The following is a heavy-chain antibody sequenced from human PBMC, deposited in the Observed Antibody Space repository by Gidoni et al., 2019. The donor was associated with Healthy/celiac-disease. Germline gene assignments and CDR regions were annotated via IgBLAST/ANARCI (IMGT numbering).Heavy chain of an antibody. CDR2: IYYSGST. J-gene: IGHJ6*02. CDR1: GGSISSYY. V-gene: IGHV4-59*01. CDR3: ARDSPKGAYYYYGMDV. Sequence: QVQLQESGPGLVKPSETLSLTCTVSGGSISSYYWSWFRQPPGKGLGWIGYIYYSGSTNYNPSLKSRVTISVDTSKNQFSLKLSSVTAADTAVYYCARDSPKGAYYYYGMDVWGQGTTVTVSS.